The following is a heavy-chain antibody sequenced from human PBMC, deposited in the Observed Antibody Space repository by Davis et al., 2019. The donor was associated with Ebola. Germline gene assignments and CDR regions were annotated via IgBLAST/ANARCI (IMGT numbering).Heavy chain of an antibody. CDR2: ISGSGGGT. D-gene: IGHD4-17*01. CDR1: GFIFSNYA. J-gene: IGHJ4*02. V-gene: IGHV3-23*01. CDR3: ARGYYGDYQ. Sequence: AGSLTLSCAASGFIFSNYAMSCVRQAPGKGLEWVSTISGSGGGTFYADSVKGRFTMSRDNSKNTLYLQMNSPRAEDTAIYYCARGYYGDYQWGQGTLVTVSS.